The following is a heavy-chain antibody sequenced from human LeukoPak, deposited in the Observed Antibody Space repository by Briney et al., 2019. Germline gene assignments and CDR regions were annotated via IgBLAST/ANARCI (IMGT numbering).Heavy chain of an antibody. V-gene: IGHV1-2*02. CDR2: INPHSGGT. CDR1: GYTFTASY. D-gene: IGHD3-22*01. J-gene: IGHJ4*02. Sequence: ASVKVSCKASGYTFTASYIHWVRQAPGQGLEWMGWINPHSGGTYYAQKFQGRVTMSRDTSISTAYMELSSLRSDDTAVYFCAXRYDTSGSLIYWGQGTLVTVSS. CDR3: AXRYDTSGSLIY.